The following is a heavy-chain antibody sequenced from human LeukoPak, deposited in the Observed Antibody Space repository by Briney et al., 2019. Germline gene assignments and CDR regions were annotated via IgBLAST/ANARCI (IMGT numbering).Heavy chain of an antibody. Sequence: SETLSLTCTVSGGSISSYYWSWIRQPPGKGLEWIGYIYYSGSTNYNPSLKSRVTISVDASKNQFSLKLSSVTAADTAVYYCARVVLTGYYYSTGPFDIWGQGTMVTVSS. J-gene: IGHJ3*02. CDR2: IYYSGST. V-gene: IGHV4-59*01. CDR1: GGSISSYY. D-gene: IGHD3-9*01. CDR3: ARVVLTGYYYSTGPFDI.